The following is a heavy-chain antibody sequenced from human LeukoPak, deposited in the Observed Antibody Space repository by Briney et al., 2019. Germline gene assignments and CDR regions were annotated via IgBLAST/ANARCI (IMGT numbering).Heavy chain of an antibody. CDR3: AREIDSSGYDDAFDI. D-gene: IGHD3-22*01. V-gene: IGHV4-31*03. CDR1: GGSISSGGYY. CDR2: IYYSGST. Sequence: PSQTLSLACTVSGGSISSGGYYWSWIRQHPGKGLEWIGYIYYSGSTYYNPSLKSRVTISVDTSKNQFSLKLSSVTAADTAVYYCAREIDSSGYDDAFDIWGQGTMVTVSS. J-gene: IGHJ3*02.